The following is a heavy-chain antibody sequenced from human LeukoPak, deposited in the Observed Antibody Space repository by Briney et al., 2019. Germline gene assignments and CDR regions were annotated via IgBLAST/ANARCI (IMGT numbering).Heavy chain of an antibody. CDR1: GFIFEDYG. J-gene: IGHJ4*02. CDR2: ISWNGAGT. V-gene: IGHV3-20*04. CDR3: ARDKWGPDY. D-gene: IGHD7-27*01. Sequence: GGSLRLSCAATGFIFEDYGMVWIRQAPGKGLEWVSGISWNGAGTDYADSVEGRFTISRDDAKNSLYLQMNSLRAEDTALYYCARDKWGPDYWGQGTLVTVSS.